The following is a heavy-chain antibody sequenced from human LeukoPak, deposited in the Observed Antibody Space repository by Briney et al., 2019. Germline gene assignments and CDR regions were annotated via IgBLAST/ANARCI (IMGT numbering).Heavy chain of an antibody. CDR2: IYHSGST. J-gene: IGHJ5*02. CDR1: CGSISSSNW. V-gene: IGHV4-4*02. CDR3: ARDYCSSTSCSGRSWFDP. Sequence: PSGTLSLTCAVSCGSISSSNWWSWVRQPPGKGLEWIGEIYHSGSTNYNPSLKSRVTISVDKSKNQFSLKLSSVTAADTAVYYCARDYCSSTSCSGRSWFDPWGQGTLVTVSS. D-gene: IGHD2-2*01.